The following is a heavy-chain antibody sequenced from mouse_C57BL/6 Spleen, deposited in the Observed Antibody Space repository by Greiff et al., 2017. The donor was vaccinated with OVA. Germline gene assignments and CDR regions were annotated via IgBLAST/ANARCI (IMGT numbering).Heavy chain of an antibody. Sequence: QVQLQQPGAELVKPGASVKMSCKASGYTFTSYWITWVKQRPGQGLEWIGDIYPGSGSTNYNEKFKSKATLTVDTSSSTAYMQLSSLTSEDSAVYYCAREHYGSSYKLAYWGQGTLVTVSA. D-gene: IGHD1-1*01. CDR3: AREHYGSSYKLAY. CDR2: IYPGSGST. V-gene: IGHV1-55*01. CDR1: GYTFTSYW. J-gene: IGHJ3*01.